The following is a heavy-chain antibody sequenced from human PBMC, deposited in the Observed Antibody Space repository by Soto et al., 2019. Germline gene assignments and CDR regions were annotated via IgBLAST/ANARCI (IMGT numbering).Heavy chain of an antibody. CDR3: AREGRYGDYDY. CDR1: GGSVSSGSYY. V-gene: IGHV4-61*01. J-gene: IGHJ4*02. Sequence: QVQLQESGPGLVKPSETLSLTCTVSGGSVSSGSYYWSWIRQPPGKGLEWIGYMYYSGSTNYNPSPESRVTISVDTSRNQFSLKLSSVTAADTAVYYCAREGRYGDYDYWGQGTLVTVSS. CDR2: MYYSGST. D-gene: IGHD4-17*01.